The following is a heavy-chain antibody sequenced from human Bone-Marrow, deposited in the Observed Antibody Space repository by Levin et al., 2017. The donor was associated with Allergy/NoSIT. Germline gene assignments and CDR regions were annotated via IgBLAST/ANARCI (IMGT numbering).Heavy chain of an antibody. CDR3: GKPHYSGRLGGMDV. CDR1: GFTFSGYG. CDR2: ILYDGNTK. V-gene: IGHV3-30*18. J-gene: IGHJ6*02. D-gene: IGHD1-26*01. Sequence: GESLKISCAASGFTFSGYGMHWVRQAPGKGLEWVAVILYDGNTKYYADSVKGRFTISRDNSKNTLSLQMNSLRPEDTAVYYCGKPHYSGRLGGMDVWGQGTTVTVSS.